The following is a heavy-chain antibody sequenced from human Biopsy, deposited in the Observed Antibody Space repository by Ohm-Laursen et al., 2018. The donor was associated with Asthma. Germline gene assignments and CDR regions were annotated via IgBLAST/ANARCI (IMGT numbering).Heavy chain of an antibody. CDR1: GYPFIGYH. D-gene: IGHD6-13*01. V-gene: IGHV1-2*06. J-gene: IGHJ5*02. Sequence: ASVKGSCKASGYPFIGYHIHWMRQAPGQGLEWMGRINANSGATNYAQKFQGRVTMNRDTSISTAYMEVSRLRSDDTAVYYCARGQKSAGDRWFDPWGQGTLVTVSS. CDR3: ARGQKSAGDRWFDP. CDR2: INANSGAT.